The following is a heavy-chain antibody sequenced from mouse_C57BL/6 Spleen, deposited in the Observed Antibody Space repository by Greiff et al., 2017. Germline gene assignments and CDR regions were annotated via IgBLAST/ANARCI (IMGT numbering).Heavy chain of an antibody. CDR2: IDPETGGT. J-gene: IGHJ4*01. V-gene: IGHV1-15*01. D-gene: IGHD1-1*01. CDR3: TRFSLYYYAMDY. Sequence: QVQLQQSGAELVRPGASVTLSCKASGYTFTDYEMHWVKQPPVHGLEWIGAIDPETGGTAYNQKFKGKAILTADKSSSTAYMELRSLTSEDSAVYYCTRFSLYYYAMDYWGQGTSVTVSS. CDR1: GYTFTDYE.